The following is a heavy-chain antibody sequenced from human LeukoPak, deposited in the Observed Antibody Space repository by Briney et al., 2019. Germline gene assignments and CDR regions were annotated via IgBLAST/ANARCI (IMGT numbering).Heavy chain of an antibody. D-gene: IGHD4-11*01. CDR2: FYYSGST. CDR3: ASTVTDYYGMDV. J-gene: IGHJ6*02. CDR1: GGSISSYY. V-gene: IGHV4-59*08. Sequence: PSETLSLTCTVSGGSISSYYWNWIRQPPGEGLEWNGYFYYSGSTNYNPSLKSRVTISVDTSKNQFSLKLSSVTAADTVVYYCASTVTDYYGMDVWGQGTTVTVSS.